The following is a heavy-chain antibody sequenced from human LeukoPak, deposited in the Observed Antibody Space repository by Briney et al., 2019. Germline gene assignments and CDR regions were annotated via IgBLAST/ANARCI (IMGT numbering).Heavy chain of an antibody. J-gene: IGHJ6*02. Sequence: PSETLSLTCTVSGGSISSYYWSWIRQPPGKGLEWIGYIHYSGSTNYNPSLKSRVTISVDTSKNQFSLKLSSVTAADTAVYYCARGLFYDFWSGYTGYGMDVWGQGTTVTVSS. CDR3: ARGLFYDFWSGYTGYGMDV. CDR2: IHYSGST. V-gene: IGHV4-59*01. CDR1: GGSISSYY. D-gene: IGHD3-3*01.